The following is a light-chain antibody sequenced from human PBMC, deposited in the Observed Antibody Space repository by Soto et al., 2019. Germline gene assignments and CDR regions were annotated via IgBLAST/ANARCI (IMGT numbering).Light chain of an antibody. CDR2: EVS. J-gene: IGLJ2*01. V-gene: IGLV2-14*01. CDR3: SSYTSSSTLDVV. Sequence: QSALTQPASVSGSTGQSITISCTGTSSDVGGYNYVSWYQQHPGKAPKLMIYEVSNRPSGVSNRFSGSKSGNTASLTISGLQAEDEADYYYSSYTSSSTLDVVFGGGTKLTVL. CDR1: SSDVGGYNY.